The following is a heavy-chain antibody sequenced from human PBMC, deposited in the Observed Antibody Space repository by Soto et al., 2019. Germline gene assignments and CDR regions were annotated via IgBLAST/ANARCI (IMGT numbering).Heavy chain of an antibody. J-gene: IGHJ3*02. CDR2: IYYSGST. V-gene: IGHV4-59*12. CDR3: AREDYGGKHAFDI. CDR1: GGSISSYY. Sequence: PSETLSLTCTVSGGSISSYYWNWIRQPPGKGLEWIGYIYYSGSTNYNPSLKSRVTISLDTSKNQFSLKLSSVTAADTAVYYCAREDYGGKHAFDIWGQGTMVTVSS. D-gene: IGHD4-17*01.